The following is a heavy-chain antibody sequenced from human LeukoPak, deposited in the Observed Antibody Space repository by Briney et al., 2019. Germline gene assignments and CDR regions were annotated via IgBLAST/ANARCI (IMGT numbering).Heavy chain of an antibody. D-gene: IGHD2-8*01. CDR3: AREGYCTNGVCYKDY. CDR2: ISAYNGNT. J-gene: IGHJ4*02. V-gene: IGHV1-18*01. Sequence: ASVKVSCKASGYTFTSYGISWVRQAPGQGLEWMGWISAYNGNTNYAQKLQGRVTMTTDTSTSTAYMELRCLRSDDTAVYYCAREGYCTNGVCYKDYWGQGTLVTVSS. CDR1: GYTFTSYG.